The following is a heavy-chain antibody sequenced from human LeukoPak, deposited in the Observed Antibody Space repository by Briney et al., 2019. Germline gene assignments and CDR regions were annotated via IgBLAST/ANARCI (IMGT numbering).Heavy chain of an antibody. CDR1: GGTFSSYA. CDR3: ARARIAAAGDDAFDI. CDR2: IIPIFGTA. D-gene: IGHD6-13*01. Sequence: ASVKVSCKASGGTFSSYAISWVRQAPGQGLEWMGWIIPIFGTANYAQKFQGRVTITADKSTSTAYMELSSLRSEDTAVYYCARARIAAAGDDAFDIWGQGTMVTVSS. V-gene: IGHV1-69*06. J-gene: IGHJ3*02.